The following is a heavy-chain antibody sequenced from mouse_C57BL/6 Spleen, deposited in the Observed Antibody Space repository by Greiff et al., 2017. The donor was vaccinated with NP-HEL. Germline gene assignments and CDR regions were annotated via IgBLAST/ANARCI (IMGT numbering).Heavy chain of an antibody. J-gene: IGHJ3*01. V-gene: IGHV1-5*01. CDR2: IYPGNSDT. Sequence: VQLQQSGTVLARPGASVKMSCKTSGYTFTSYWMHWVKQRPGQGLEWIGAIYPGNSDTSYNQKFKGKAKLTAVTSASTAYMELSSLTNEDSAVYYCTRSYSNRAWFAYWGQGTLVTVSA. D-gene: IGHD2-5*01. CDR1: GYTFTSYW. CDR3: TRSYSNRAWFAY.